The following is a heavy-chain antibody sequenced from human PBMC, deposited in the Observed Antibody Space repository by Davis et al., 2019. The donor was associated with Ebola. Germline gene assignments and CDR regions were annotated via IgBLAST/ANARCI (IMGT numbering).Heavy chain of an antibody. V-gene: IGHV3-23*01. CDR1: GFSFSNSD. J-gene: IGHJ3*02. Sequence: PGGSLRLSCAASGFSFSNSDMTWGRQAPGKGLEWVSTISISGAGTYYADSVKGRFTISRDDSKNTVYLQLSSLRAEDTAVYFCAKDGRDSSGSYIAFDIWGQGTVVTVSS. D-gene: IGHD6-19*01. CDR3: AKDGRDSSGSYIAFDI. CDR2: ISISGAGT.